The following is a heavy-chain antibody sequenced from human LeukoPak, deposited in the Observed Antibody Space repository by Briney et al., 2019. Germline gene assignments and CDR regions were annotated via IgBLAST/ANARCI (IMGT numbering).Heavy chain of an antibody. Sequence: SETLSLTCTVSGVSIRSHYWIWIRQPPGKGLEWIGHISYSGSTNYNPSLKSRVTISVDTSKNQFSLKLSSVTAADTAVYYCARDWSPITGTTPGWFDPWGQGTLVTVSS. J-gene: IGHJ5*02. V-gene: IGHV4-59*11. D-gene: IGHD1-20*01. CDR2: ISYSGST. CDR1: GVSIRSHY. CDR3: ARDWSPITGTTPGWFDP.